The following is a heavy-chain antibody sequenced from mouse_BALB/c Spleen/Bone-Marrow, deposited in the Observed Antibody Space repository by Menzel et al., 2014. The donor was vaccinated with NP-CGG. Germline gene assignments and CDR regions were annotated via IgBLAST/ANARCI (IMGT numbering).Heavy chain of an antibody. CDR1: GFTFSDFY. D-gene: IGHD2-10*01. V-gene: IGHV7-1*02. CDR3: ARVPLLSRYAMDY. J-gene: IGHJ4*01. CDR2: SRNKANDYTT. Sequence: EVKVVDSGGGLVQPGGSLILSCAPSGFTFSDFYMEWVRQPPGKRLEWIAASRNKANDYTTEYSASVKGRFIVSRDTSQSILYLQMNALRAEDTAIYYCARVPLLSRYAMDYWGQGTSVTVSS.